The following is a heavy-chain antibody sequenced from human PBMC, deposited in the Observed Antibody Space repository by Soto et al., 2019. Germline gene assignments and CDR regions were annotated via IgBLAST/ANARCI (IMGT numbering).Heavy chain of an antibody. Sequence: QVQLQESGPGLVKPSQTLSLTCTVSGGSISSGDYYWSWIRQHPGQGLEWIGYTYYSGSTYYNPSLKSRVTISVDTSKNQFSRKLSSVTAADTAVYYCARWWSGSRQGFDPLGQGTLVTVSS. J-gene: IGHJ5*02. D-gene: IGHD3-3*01. CDR1: GGSISSGDYY. V-gene: IGHV4-31*03. CDR3: ARWWSGSRQGFDP. CDR2: TYYSGST.